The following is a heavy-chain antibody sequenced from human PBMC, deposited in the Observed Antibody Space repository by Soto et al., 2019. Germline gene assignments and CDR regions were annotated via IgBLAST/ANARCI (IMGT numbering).Heavy chain of an antibody. CDR3: ARGGAVGVAVSADLDM. J-gene: IGHJ3*02. CDR2: INPATGAA. Sequence: QLHLVQSGAVVKKPGASVTVSCSASGYPVTAYYMHWVRQAPGRGLEWMGGINPATGAAKYTQTFPGRVTMARDTATSKIFMDMSDVSSVDTSAFDCARGGAVGVAVSADLDMGGQWSLVTVSS. D-gene: IGHD6-19*01. CDR1: GYPVTAYY. V-gene: IGHV1-2*02.